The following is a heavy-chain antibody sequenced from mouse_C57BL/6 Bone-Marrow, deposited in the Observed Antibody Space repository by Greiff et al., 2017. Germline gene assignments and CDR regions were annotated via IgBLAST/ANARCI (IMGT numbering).Heavy chain of an antibody. D-gene: IGHD2-10*01. V-gene: IGHV1-4*01. CDR2: INPSSGYT. CDR1: GYTFTSYT. CDR3: ARGAYYGFAY. Sequence: QVQLNQSGAELARPGASVKMSCKASGYTFTSYTMHWVKQRPGQGLEWIGYINPSSGYTKYNQKFKDKATLTADKSSSTAYMQLSSLTSEDSAVYYCARGAYYGFAYWGQGTLVTVSA. J-gene: IGHJ3*01.